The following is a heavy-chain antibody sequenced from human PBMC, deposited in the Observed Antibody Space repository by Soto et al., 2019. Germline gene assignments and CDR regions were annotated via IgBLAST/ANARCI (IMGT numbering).Heavy chain of an antibody. V-gene: IGHV3-23*01. CDR2: ISGSGGST. CDR3: AKNGLDNSPSAIDS. J-gene: IGHJ4*02. D-gene: IGHD2-8*01. CDR1: GFTFSSYA. Sequence: GGSLRLSCAASGFTFSSYAMSWVRQAPGKGLEWVSTISGSGGSTFYADSVKGRFTISRDNSNNALYLQMNSLSAGDTAVYYCAKNGLDNSPSAIDSWGPGTLVTVSS.